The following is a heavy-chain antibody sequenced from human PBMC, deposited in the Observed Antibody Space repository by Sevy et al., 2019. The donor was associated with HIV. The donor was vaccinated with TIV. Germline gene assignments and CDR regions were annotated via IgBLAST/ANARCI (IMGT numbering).Heavy chain of an antibody. CDR1: GYRITNYG. J-gene: IGHJ2*01. CDR2: INPNNGKT. V-gene: IGHV1-18*01. D-gene: IGHD3-22*01. Sequence: ASVKVSCKASGYRITNYGITWVRQAPGQGLEWMGWINPNNGKTNYAQKFQGRLTMTTDTSTSTAYMELRSLRSDDTAVYYCARGLSFYYDCGGCYPDWYFDLWGRGTLVTVSS. CDR3: ARGLSFYYDCGGCYPDWYFDL.